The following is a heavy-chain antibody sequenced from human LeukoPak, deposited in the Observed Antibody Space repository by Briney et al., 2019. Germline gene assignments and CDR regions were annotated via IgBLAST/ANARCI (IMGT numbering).Heavy chain of an antibody. CDR3: ARRTYCGGDCYSFDY. Sequence: SETLSLTCTVSGGSISSSSYYWGWIRQPPGKGLEWIGSIYYSGSTYYNPSLKSRVTKSVDTSKNQFSLKLSSVTAADTAVYYCARRTYCGGDCYSFDYWGQGTLVTVSS. CDR2: IYYSGST. CDR1: GGSISSSSYY. J-gene: IGHJ4*02. D-gene: IGHD2-21*02. V-gene: IGHV4-39*07.